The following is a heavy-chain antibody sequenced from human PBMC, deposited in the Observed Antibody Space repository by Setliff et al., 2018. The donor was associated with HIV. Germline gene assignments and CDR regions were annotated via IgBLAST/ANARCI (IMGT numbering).Heavy chain of an antibody. CDR1: GGPISTNDYY. CDR2: VHYGGSI. CDR3: GRGVKILYSNENWLDS. J-gene: IGHJ5*01. D-gene: IGHD2-8*01. V-gene: IGHV4-39*01. Sequence: SETLSLTCTVSGGPISTNDYYWGFIRQSPGKGLEWIASVHYGGSIFYNPSLKSRVTLSVGTSKGQFFLNLSSATTADTAMYYCGRGVKILYSNENWLDSWGQGTLVTVSS.